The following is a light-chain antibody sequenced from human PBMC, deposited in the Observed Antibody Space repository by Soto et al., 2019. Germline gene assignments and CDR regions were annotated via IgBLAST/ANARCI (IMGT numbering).Light chain of an antibody. CDR3: QKYNDAPRT. V-gene: IGKV1-27*01. CDR1: QDISND. CDR2: EAS. Sequence: QMTRSPSSLSASVGDRVTITGRASQDISNDLAWYQQKPGGAPKLLIYEASTLQSGVPSRFSGSGSGADFTLTISSLQPEDVAIYYCQKYNDAPRTFGQGTRVEMK. J-gene: IGKJ1*01.